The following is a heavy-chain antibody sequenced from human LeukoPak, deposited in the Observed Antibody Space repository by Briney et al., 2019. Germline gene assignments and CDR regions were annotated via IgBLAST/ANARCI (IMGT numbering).Heavy chain of an antibody. Sequence: GGSLRLSCAASGFTFSSYAMTWVRQAPGKGLEWVSAISGSGGSTYYADSVKGRFTISRDNSKNTLYLQMNSLRAEDTAVYYCAGMIAAAATQGSPPYFYGMDVWGQGTTVTVSS. CDR2: ISGSGGST. J-gene: IGHJ6*02. CDR1: GFTFSSYA. CDR3: AGMIAAAATQGSPPYFYGMDV. D-gene: IGHD6-13*01. V-gene: IGHV3-23*01.